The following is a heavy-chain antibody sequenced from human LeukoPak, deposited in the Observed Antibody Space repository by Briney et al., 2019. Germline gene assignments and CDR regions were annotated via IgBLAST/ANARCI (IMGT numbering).Heavy chain of an antibody. Sequence: ASVKVSCKASGYTLTGYYMHWVRQATGQGLEWMGWINPNSGGTKYAQKFQGRVTMTRDTSISTVYMEVSRLRSDDTAVYYCAREEGYCSSTICSAPFDYRGQGTLVIVSS. CDR2: INPNSGGT. V-gene: IGHV1-2*02. D-gene: IGHD2-2*01. J-gene: IGHJ4*02. CDR3: AREEGYCSSTICSAPFDY. CDR1: GYTLTGYY.